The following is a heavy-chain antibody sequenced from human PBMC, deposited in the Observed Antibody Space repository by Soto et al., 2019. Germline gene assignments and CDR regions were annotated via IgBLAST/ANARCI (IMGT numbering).Heavy chain of an antibody. D-gene: IGHD3-16*01. V-gene: IGHV1-2*04. CDR2: INPNSGGT. CDR1: GYTFTGYY. J-gene: IGHJ6*02. CDR3: AREHQPWGLEGMDV. Sequence: QVQLVQSGAEVKKPGASVKVSCKASGYTFTGYYMHWVRQAPGQGLEWMGWINPNSGGTNYAQKFQGWVTMTRDTSISTGYMELSRLRSDDTAVYYCAREHQPWGLEGMDVWGQGTTVTVSS.